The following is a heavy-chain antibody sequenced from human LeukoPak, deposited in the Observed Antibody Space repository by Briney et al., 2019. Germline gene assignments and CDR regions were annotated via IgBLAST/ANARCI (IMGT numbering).Heavy chain of an antibody. CDR1: GFTFSSYS. J-gene: IGHJ4*02. V-gene: IGHV3-48*01. CDR3: ARDTKYAFDN. Sequence: GGSLRLSCAASGFTFSSYSMNWVRQAPGKGLEWISYIGISSGNTKHADSVKGRFAISGDKAKNSVYLQMNSLRVEDTAVYYCARDTKYAFDNWGQGTLVTVSS. D-gene: IGHD2-2*01. CDR2: IGISSGNT.